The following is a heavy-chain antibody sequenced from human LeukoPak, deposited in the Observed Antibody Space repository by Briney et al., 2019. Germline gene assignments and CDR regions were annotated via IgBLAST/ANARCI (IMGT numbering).Heavy chain of an antibody. CDR2: ISSSSSYI. J-gene: IGHJ4*02. CDR3: ARAFGYCSGGSCYSDY. CDR1: GITFSGYS. D-gene: IGHD2-15*01. Sequence: PGGSLRLSCAASGITFSGYSMNWVRQAPGKGLEWVSSISSSSSYIYYADSVKGRFTISRDNAKNSLYLQMNSLRAEDTAVYYCARAFGYCSGGSCYSDYWGQGTLVTVSS. V-gene: IGHV3-21*01.